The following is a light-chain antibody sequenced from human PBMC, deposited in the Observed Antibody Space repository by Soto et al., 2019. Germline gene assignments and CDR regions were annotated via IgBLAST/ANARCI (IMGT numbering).Light chain of an antibody. V-gene: IGKV3-11*01. Sequence: VVLTQSPATLSLSPGEIATLSCRASQTVDNYLAWYQQKPGQAPRLLIYDASNRATGIPPGFSGSGSGTDFTLTISSLEPEDFAVYYCQQRSDWALTFGGGTKVE. CDR2: DAS. CDR3: QQRSDWALT. J-gene: IGKJ4*01. CDR1: QTVDNY.